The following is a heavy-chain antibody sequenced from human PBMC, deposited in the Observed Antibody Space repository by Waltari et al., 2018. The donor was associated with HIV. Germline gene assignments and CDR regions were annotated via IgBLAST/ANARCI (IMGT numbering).Heavy chain of an antibody. CDR2: IYYSGST. V-gene: IGHV4-39*01. J-gene: IGHJ6*02. D-gene: IGHD6-19*01. Sequence: QLQLQESGPGLVKPSETLSLTCTVSGGSISSSSYYWGWSRQPPGKGLEWIGSIYYSGSTYYNPSLKSRVTISVDTSKNQFSLKLSSVTAADTAVYYCARRDGSGWDNYYYGMDVWGQGTTVTVSS. CDR1: GGSISSSSYY. CDR3: ARRDGSGWDNYYYGMDV.